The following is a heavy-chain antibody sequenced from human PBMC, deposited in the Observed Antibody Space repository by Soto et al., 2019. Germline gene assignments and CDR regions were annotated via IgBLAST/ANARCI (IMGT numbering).Heavy chain of an antibody. CDR3: AREGVAPYYYYGMDV. J-gene: IGHJ6*02. V-gene: IGHV1-18*01. D-gene: IGHD5-12*01. CDR2: ISTYNGDT. Sequence: GASVKVSCKASGYTFTRSGISWVRQAPGQGLEWMGWISTYNGDTNYAQTFQGRVTMTTDTSTSTVHMEVRSLRSDDTAVYYCAREGVAPYYYYGMDVWGQGTLVTVSS. CDR1: GYTFTRSG.